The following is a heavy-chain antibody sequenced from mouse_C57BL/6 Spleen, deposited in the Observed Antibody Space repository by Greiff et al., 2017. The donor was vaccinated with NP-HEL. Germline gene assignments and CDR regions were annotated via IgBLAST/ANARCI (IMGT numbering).Heavy chain of an antibody. Sequence: VQLKQSGPVLVKPGASVKMSCKASGYTFTDYYMNWVKQSHGKSLEWIGVINPYNGGTSYNQKFKGKATLTVDKSSSTAYMELNSLTSEDSAVYYCARSGTTGAYWGQGTLVTVSA. CDR3: ARSGTTGAY. CDR1: GYTFTDYY. D-gene: IGHD1-1*01. V-gene: IGHV1-19*01. J-gene: IGHJ3*01. CDR2: INPYNGGT.